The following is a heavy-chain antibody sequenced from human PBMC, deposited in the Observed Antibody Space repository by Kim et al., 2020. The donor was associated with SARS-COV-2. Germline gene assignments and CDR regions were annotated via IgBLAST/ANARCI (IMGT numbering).Heavy chain of an antibody. J-gene: IGHJ4*02. D-gene: IGHD1-26*01. Sequence: NYAQKYQGRVTITADESTSTAYMELSSLRSEDTAVYYCAREGRGIRWDDYWGQGTLVTVSS. CDR3: AREGRGIRWDDY. V-gene: IGHV1-69*01.